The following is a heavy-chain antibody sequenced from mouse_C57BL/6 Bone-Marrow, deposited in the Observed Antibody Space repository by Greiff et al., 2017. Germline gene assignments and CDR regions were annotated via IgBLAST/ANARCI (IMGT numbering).Heavy chain of an antibody. Sequence: QVQLKESGPGLVQPSQSLSITCTVSGFSLTSYGVHWVRQSPGKGLEWLGVIWSGGGTDYNAAFISRLSISKDNSKSQVFFKMNSLQADDTAIYYCARHGYYYFDYWGQGTTLTVSS. D-gene: IGHD2-3*01. J-gene: IGHJ2*01. CDR3: ARHGYYYFDY. V-gene: IGHV2-2*01. CDR2: IWSGGGT. CDR1: GFSLTSYG.